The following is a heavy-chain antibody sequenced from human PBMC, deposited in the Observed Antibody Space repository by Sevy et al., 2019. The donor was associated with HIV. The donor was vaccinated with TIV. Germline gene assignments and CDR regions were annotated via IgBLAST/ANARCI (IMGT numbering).Heavy chain of an antibody. CDR3: SRDRQCDLPPAWFDP. CDR2: ISGGGHNT. J-gene: IGHJ5*02. V-gene: IGHV3-23*01. D-gene: IGHD2-21*02. CDR1: GFTFSAYA. Sequence: GGSLRLSCVASGFTFSAYAMTWVRQAPGKGLEWVSTISGGGHNTYYANSVKGRFTISRDNSKKTLFLQRKSLRVDDTALYYCSRDRQCDLPPAWFDPWGQGTLVTVSS.